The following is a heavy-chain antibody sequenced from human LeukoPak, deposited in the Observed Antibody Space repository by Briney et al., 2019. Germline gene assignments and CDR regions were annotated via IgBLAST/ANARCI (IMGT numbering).Heavy chain of an antibody. J-gene: IGHJ4*02. V-gene: IGHV3-23*01. CDR2: ISGSGGST. CDR1: GFTFSSYA. Sequence: GGSLRLSCAASGFTFSSYAMSWVRQAPGKGLEWVSAISGSGGSTYYADSVKGRFTISRDNSKNTLYLQMNSLRAEDTAVYYCAKDSPVAVAGTPAYFDYWGQGTLVTVSS. D-gene: IGHD6-19*01. CDR3: AKDSPVAVAGTPAYFDY.